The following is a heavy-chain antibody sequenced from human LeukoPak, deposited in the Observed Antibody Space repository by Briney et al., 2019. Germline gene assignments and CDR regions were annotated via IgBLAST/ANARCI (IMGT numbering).Heavy chain of an antibody. V-gene: IGHV4-59*01. CDR2: IFYNEGT. CDR3: VESNSRYQPWTLDI. J-gene: IGHJ3*02. Sequence: PSETLSLTCTVSGGSISSYYWSWIRQPPGKGLEWIGYIFYNEGTSYNPSLKSRVTISVDTSNNQLSLKVNSVTAADTAMYYCVESNSRYQPWTLDIWGRGTMVTVSS. CDR1: GGSISSYY. D-gene: IGHD2-2*01.